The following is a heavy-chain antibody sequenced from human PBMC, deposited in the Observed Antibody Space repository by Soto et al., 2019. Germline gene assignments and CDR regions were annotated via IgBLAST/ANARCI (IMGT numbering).Heavy chain of an antibody. D-gene: IGHD1-20*01. Sequence: PGGSLRLSCAASGFTFSSYEMNWVRQAPGKGLEWVSYISSSGRTIYYADSVKGRFTISRDNAKNSLYLQMNSLRAEDTAVYYCARSGYNWNDGARGYFDYWGQGTLVTV. CDR1: GFTFSSYE. V-gene: IGHV3-48*03. J-gene: IGHJ4*02. CDR3: ARSGYNWNDGARGYFDY. CDR2: ISSSGRTI.